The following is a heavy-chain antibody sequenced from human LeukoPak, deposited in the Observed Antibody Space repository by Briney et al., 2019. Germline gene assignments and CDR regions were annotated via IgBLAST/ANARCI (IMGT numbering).Heavy chain of an antibody. CDR3: ARGSRYCSGDSCPSFDY. D-gene: IGHD2-15*01. V-gene: IGHV4-61*01. Sequence: PSETLSLTCTVSGGSVSSGSYYWSWIWQPPGKGLEWIGCVDYSGSTNYNPSLKSRVTISVDTSKNQFSLKLSSVTAADTAVFYCARGSRYCSGDSCPSFDYWGQGTLVTVSS. CDR1: GGSVSSGSYY. J-gene: IGHJ4*02. CDR2: VDYSGST.